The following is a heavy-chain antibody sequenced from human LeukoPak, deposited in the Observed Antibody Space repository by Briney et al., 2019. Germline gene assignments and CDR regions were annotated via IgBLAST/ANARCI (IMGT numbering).Heavy chain of an antibody. CDR2: IYYSGST. CDR1: GGSISSYY. CDR3: ASVTAQYGMDV. V-gene: IGHV4-59*01. Sequence: PETLSLTCTVSGGSISSYYWSWIRQPPGKGLEWIGYIYYSGSTNYNPSLKSRVTISVDTSKNQFSLKLSSVTAADTAVYYCASVTAQYGMDVWGQGTTVTVSS. D-gene: IGHD2/OR15-2a*01. J-gene: IGHJ6*02.